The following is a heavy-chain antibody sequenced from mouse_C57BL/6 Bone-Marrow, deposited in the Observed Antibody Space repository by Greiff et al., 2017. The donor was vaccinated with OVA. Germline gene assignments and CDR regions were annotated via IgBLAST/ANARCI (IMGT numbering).Heavy chain of an antibody. CDR3: TRGGTHY. CDR2: IDPETGGT. V-gene: IGHV1-15*01. CDR1: GYTFTDYE. D-gene: IGHD3-3*01. Sequence: VKLVESGAELVRPGASVTLSCKASGYTFTDYEMHWVKQTPVHGLEWIGAIDPETGGTAYNQKFKGKAILTADKSSSTAYMELRSLTSEDSAVYYCTRGGTHYWGQGTTLTVSS. J-gene: IGHJ2*01.